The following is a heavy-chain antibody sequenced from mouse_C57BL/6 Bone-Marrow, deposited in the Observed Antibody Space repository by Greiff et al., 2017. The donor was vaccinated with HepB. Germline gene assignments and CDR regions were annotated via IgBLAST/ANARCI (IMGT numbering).Heavy chain of an antibody. CDR3: ASPDEDHATYYWSFDV. CDR1: GYTFTDYY. J-gene: IGHJ1*03. CDR2: INPNNGGT. Sequence: EVQLQQSGPELVKPGASVKISCKASGYTFTDYYMNWVKQSHGKSLEWIGDINPNNGGTSYNQKFKGKATLTVDKSSSTAYMDLRSLTSEDSAVYYCASPDEDHATYYWSFDVWGTGTTVTVSS. V-gene: IGHV1-26*01.